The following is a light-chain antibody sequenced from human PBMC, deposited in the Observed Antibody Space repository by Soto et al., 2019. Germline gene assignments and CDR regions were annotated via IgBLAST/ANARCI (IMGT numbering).Light chain of an antibody. CDR1: QSLLHSNGYNY. CDR3: MQALQTPPT. Sequence: DIVMTQSPLSLPVTPGEPASISCRSSQSLLHSNGYNYLDWYLQKPGQSPQLLIYLGSNRASGVPDRFSGSGSGTDFTLKISRVEAEDVGVYYCMQALQTPPTFGQGTRWISN. CDR2: LGS. J-gene: IGKJ1*01. V-gene: IGKV2-28*01.